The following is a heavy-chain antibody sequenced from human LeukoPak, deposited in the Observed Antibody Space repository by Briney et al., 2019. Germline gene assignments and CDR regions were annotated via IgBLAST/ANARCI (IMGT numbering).Heavy chain of an antibody. Sequence: RASVKVSCKASGGTFSSYAISWVRQAPGQGLEWMGGIIPIFGTANYAQKFQGRVTITADESTSTAYMELSSLRSEDTAVYYCARSGIAAAALFDYWGQGTLVTVSS. J-gene: IGHJ4*02. CDR1: GGTFSSYA. CDR3: ARSGIAAAALFDY. CDR2: IIPIFGTA. D-gene: IGHD6-13*01. V-gene: IGHV1-69*13.